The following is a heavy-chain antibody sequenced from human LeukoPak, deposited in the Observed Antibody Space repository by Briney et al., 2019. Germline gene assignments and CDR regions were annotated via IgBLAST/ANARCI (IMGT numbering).Heavy chain of an antibody. V-gene: IGHV4-30-2*01. D-gene: IGHD3-10*01. J-gene: IGHJ4*02. CDR2: IYHSGST. CDR3: ARDRPSGGSGSYPDY. CDR1: GSSISSGGYY. Sequence: KSSQTLSLTCTVSGSSISSGGYYWSWIRQPPGKGLEWIGYIYHSGSTYYNPSLKSRVTISVDRSKNQFSLKLSSVTAADTAVYYCARDRPSGGSGSYPDYWGQGTLVTVSS.